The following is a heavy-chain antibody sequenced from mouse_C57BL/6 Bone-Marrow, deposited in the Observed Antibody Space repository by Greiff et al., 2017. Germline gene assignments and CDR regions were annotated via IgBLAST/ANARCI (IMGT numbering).Heavy chain of an antibody. Sequence: VQLQQSGTVLARPGASVKMSCKTSGYTFTSYWMHWVKQRPGQGLEWIGAIYPGNSDTSYNQKFKGKAKLTAVTSASTAYMELSSLTNEDSAVYYCTRKDYGSSLSYWYFDVWGTGTTVTVSS. CDR3: TRKDYGSSLSYWYFDV. J-gene: IGHJ1*03. D-gene: IGHD1-1*01. CDR1: GYTFTSYW. V-gene: IGHV1-5*01. CDR2: IYPGNSDT.